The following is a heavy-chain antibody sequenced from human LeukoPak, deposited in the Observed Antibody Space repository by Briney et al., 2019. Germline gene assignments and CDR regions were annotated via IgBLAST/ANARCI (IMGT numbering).Heavy chain of an antibody. J-gene: IGHJ4*02. V-gene: IGHV3-23*01. Sequence: GGSLRLSCAASGFTFGSYAMSWVRQAPGKGLEWVSAISGRANSLYHADSVKGRFTISRDNSKNTLYLQMNSLRAADTAVYYCARGIVAGTAPFLDYWGQGTLVTVSS. CDR3: ARGIVAGTAPFLDY. CDR2: ISGRANSL. CDR1: GFTFGSYA. D-gene: IGHD6-19*01.